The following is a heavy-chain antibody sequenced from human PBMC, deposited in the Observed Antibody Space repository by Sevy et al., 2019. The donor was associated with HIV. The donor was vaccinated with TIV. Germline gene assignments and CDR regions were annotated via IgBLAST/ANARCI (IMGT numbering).Heavy chain of an antibody. D-gene: IGHD3-10*01. CDR2: IYTSGST. CDR3: ARDREGGWFGELRPLGGFDP. J-gene: IGHJ5*02. CDR1: GGSISSYY. Sequence: SETLSLTCTVSGGSISSYYWSWIRQPAGKGLEWIGRIYTSGSTNYNPSLKSRVTMSVDTSKNQFSLKLSSVTAADTAVYYCARDREGGWFGELRPLGGFDPWGQGTLVTVSS. V-gene: IGHV4-4*07.